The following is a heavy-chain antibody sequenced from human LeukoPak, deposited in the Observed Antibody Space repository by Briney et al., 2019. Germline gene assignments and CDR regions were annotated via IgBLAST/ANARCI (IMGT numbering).Heavy chain of an antibody. J-gene: IGHJ4*02. CDR2: IYYSGST. Sequence: SETLSLTCTVSGGSISSSSYYWGWIRQPPGKGLEWIGSIYYSGSTYYNPSLKSRVTISVDTSKNQFSLKLSSVTAADTAVYYCARKDLQYSGYDYWGQGTLVTVSS. CDR1: GGSISSSSYY. D-gene: IGHD1-26*01. CDR3: ARKDLQYSGYDY. V-gene: IGHV4-39*01.